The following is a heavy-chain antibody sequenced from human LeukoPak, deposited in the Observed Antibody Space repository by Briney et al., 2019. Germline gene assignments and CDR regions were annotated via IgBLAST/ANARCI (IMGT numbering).Heavy chain of an antibody. CDR3: ARAELGTFDY. CDR2: ISSSNSYI. V-gene: IGHV3-21*01. Sequence: PGGSLRLSCAAPEFTFSSYNMNWVRQAPGKGLEWVSSISSSNSYIYYADSVKGRFTISRDNAKNSLYLQMNSLRAEDTAVYYCARAELGTFDYWGQGTLVTVSS. CDR1: EFTFSSYN. J-gene: IGHJ4*02. D-gene: IGHD7-27*01.